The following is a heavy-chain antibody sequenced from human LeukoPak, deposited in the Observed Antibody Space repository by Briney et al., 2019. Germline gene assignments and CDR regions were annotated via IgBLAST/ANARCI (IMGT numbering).Heavy chain of an antibody. V-gene: IGHV1-18*01. Sequence: ASVKVSCKASGYTFTSYGISWVRQAPGQGLEWIGWISAYNGNTNYAQKLQGRVTMTTDTSTSTAYMEPRSLRSDDTAVYYCARGGGSYSLRNYYYYGMDVWGQGTTVTVSS. CDR1: GYTFTSYG. D-gene: IGHD1-26*01. J-gene: IGHJ6*02. CDR2: ISAYNGNT. CDR3: ARGGGSYSLRNYYYYGMDV.